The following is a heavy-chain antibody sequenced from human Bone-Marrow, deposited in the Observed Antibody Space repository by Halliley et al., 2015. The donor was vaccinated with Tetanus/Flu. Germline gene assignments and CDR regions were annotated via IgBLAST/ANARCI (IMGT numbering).Heavy chain of an antibody. CDR2: ISPYNGNT. CDR3: ARDPGSYVPASFDY. Sequence: QLVQSGAELKKPGASVKVSCKASGYTFTTFGITWVRQAPGQGLEWMGWISPYNGNTNYVQKLRGRVSMTADTSTSTAYMELTSLRSDDTALYYCARDPGSYVPASFDYWGQGILVTVSS. J-gene: IGHJ4*02. CDR1: GYTFTTFG. D-gene: IGHD1-26*01. V-gene: IGHV1-18*01.